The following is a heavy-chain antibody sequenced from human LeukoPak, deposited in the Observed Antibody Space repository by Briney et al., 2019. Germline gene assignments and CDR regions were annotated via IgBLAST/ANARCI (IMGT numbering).Heavy chain of an antibody. D-gene: IGHD5-18*01. CDR1: GGSISSYY. Sequence: PSETLSLTCTVSGGSISSYYWSWIRQPPGKGLEWIGYIYYSGSTNYNPSLKSRVTISVDTSKNQFSLKLSSVIAADTAVYYCARGSSGYGDDWGQGTLVTVSS. CDR2: IYYSGST. V-gene: IGHV4-59*01. CDR3: ARGSSGYGDD. J-gene: IGHJ4*02.